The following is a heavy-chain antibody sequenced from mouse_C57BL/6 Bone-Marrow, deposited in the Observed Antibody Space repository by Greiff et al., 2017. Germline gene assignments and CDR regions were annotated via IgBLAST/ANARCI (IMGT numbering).Heavy chain of an antibody. CDR3: AREGYYGSSPYWYFDV. J-gene: IGHJ1*03. CDR2: IYPGDGDT. V-gene: IGHV1-82*01. Sequence: VQLQQSGPELVKPGASVKISCKASGYAFSSSWMNWVKQRPGKGLEWIGRIYPGDGDTNYNGKFKGKATLTAEKSSSTAYMQLSSLTSEDSAVYFCAREGYYGSSPYWYFDVWGTGTTVTVSS. CDR1: GYAFSSSW. D-gene: IGHD1-1*01.